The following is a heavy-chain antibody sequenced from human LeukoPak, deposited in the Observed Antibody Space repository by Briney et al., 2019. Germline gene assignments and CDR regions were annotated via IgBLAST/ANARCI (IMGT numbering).Heavy chain of an antibody. D-gene: IGHD2-2*01. V-gene: IGHV4-4*07. CDR1: GHSISNYH. J-gene: IGHJ3*02. Sequence: SDPLSLTCSLSGHSISNYHWIWLRQPAGKGLELIGHFYNSGSINDNPSLKSGGTISVDTSKNPFSLKLSFVTAADTAVYYCARSRCSSISCASRGAFDIWGEGTMVTVSS. CDR3: ARSRCSSISCASRGAFDI. CDR2: FYNSGSI.